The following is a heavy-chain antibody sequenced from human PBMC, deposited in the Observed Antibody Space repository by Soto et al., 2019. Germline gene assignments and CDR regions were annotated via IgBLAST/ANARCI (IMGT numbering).Heavy chain of an antibody. CDR3: AADAGIQLWFL. V-gene: IGHV1-58*02. D-gene: IGHD5-18*01. CDR1: GFTFTSSA. CDR2: IVVGSGNT. Sequence: GASVKVSCKASGFTFTSSAMQWVRRARGQRLEWIGWIVVGSGNTNYAQKFQERVTITRDMSTSTAYMELSSLRSEDTAVYYCAADAGIQLWFLWGQGTLVTVSS. J-gene: IGHJ4*02.